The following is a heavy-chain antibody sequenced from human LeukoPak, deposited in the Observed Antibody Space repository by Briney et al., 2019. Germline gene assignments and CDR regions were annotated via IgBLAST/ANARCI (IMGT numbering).Heavy chain of an antibody. CDR1: GFTFSNYW. CDR2: IEKDGSEI. J-gene: IGHJ4*02. V-gene: IGHV3-7*01. Sequence: GGSLRLSCAASGFTFSNYWMNWVRQAPGKGMEWVAIIEKDGSEILYVDSVKGRFTISRDNAKNSLYLQLNSLRAEDTAVYYCAAGAGWLIDWWGQGTLVTVSS. CDR3: AAGAGWLIDW. D-gene: IGHD6-19*01.